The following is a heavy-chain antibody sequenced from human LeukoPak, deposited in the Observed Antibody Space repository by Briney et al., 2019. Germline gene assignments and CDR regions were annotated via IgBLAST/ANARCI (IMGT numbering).Heavy chain of an antibody. V-gene: IGHV1-3*01. CDR2: INAGNGNT. D-gene: IGHD6-19*01. J-gene: IGHJ4*02. CDR3: ATLPNTELGTEYTSAVAGDY. Sequence: GASVKVSCKASGYTFTSYAMHWVRQAPGQRLEWMGWINAGNGNTKYSQKFQGRVTITRDTSASTAYMELSSLRSEDTAVYYCATLPNTELGTEYTSAVAGDYWGQGTLVTVSS. CDR1: GYTFTSYA.